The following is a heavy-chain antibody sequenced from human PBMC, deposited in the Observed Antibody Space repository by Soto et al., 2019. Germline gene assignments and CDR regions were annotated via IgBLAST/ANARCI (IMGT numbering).Heavy chain of an antibody. CDR2: INDNGSI. V-gene: IGHV4-34*01. CDR3: ARESHDILTGPPWVWYFDL. Sequence: QVQLQQWGAGPLRPLETLSLTCGVSGGSFSGYYWAWIRQSPGKGLEWIGEINDNGSINYTPSLKSRVSISVDTAKNHYSLNLRSVTAADTAVYYCARESHDILTGPPWVWYFDLWGRGTLVTVSS. J-gene: IGHJ2*01. D-gene: IGHD3-9*01. CDR1: GGSFSGYY.